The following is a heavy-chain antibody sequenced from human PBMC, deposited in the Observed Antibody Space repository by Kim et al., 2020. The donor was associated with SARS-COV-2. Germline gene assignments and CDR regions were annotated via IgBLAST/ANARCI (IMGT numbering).Heavy chain of an antibody. CDR1: GDSVDNSRYY. CDR2: TFRSGSS. Sequence: SETLSLTCTVSGDSVDNSRYYWGWVRQPPGQGLEWMGITFRSGSSYYSPTLTDRLTISSDTSKNHFSLSLTSVTAADTGVYYCAAVGRPGCGGLDSWGPG. J-gene: IGHJ4*02. D-gene: IGHD6-19*01. V-gene: IGHV4-39*02. CDR3: AAVGRPGCGGLDS.